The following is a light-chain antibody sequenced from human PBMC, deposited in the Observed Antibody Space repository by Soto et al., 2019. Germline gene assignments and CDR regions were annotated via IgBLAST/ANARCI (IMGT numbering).Light chain of an antibody. Sequence: EIVMTQSPATLSVSPGERATLSCRASQSVGSDLAWYQQKPGQAPRLVITRATGVPTRISGSGSGTEFTLTISSLQSEDFAVYYCQQYNSWHLTFGGGTKVEIK. J-gene: IGKJ4*01. CDR3: QQYNSWHLT. V-gene: IGKV3D-15*01. CDR1: QSVGSD.